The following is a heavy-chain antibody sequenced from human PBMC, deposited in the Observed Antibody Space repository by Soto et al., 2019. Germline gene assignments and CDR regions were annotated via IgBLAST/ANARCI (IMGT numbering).Heavy chain of an antibody. D-gene: IGHD3-10*01. J-gene: IGHJ4*02. CDR3: ARGPSGDKVDY. V-gene: IGHV4-30-4*01. Sequence: QVQLQESGPGLVEPSQTLSLTCTVSGDSISNGYYTWSWIRQPPGKDLEWIGHIYNSVNTNSNPSRKSRVTISADTSKNQFSLKLSSVTAADTAGYYCARGPSGDKVDYWGQGTLVTVSS. CDR1: GDSISNGYYT. CDR2: IYNSVNT.